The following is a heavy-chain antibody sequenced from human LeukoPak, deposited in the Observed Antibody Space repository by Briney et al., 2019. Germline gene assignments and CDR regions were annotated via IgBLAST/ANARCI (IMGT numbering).Heavy chain of an antibody. J-gene: IGHJ2*01. V-gene: IGHV3-23*01. Sequence: QPGGSLRLSCAASGFTFSIYAIGWVRQTPGKGLEWVSGINGGGEGIYYADSVQGRFTISRDNSKNTLYLQMNRLRVEDTAIYYCARVQTGARGVWYFDPWGRGTLVTVSS. CDR1: GFTFSIYA. D-gene: IGHD2-8*01. CDR2: INGGGEGI. CDR3: ARVQTGARGVWYFDP.